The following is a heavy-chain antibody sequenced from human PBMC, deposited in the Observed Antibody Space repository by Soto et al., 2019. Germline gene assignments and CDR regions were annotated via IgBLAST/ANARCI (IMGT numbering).Heavy chain of an antibody. V-gene: IGHV4-59*08. CDR3: ASRPVFGGNSPPRFDY. J-gene: IGHJ4*02. D-gene: IGHD2-15*01. CDR2: IYYSGGT. Sequence: QVQLQESGPGLAKPAETLSLTCTVSGGSISSYYWSWIRQPPGKGLAWIGYIYYSGGTHYNPSVKRPITMTVDTSKSLLALKLSSVTATDASVYYCASRPVFGGNSPPRFDYWGQGTLVTVSS. CDR1: GGSISSYY.